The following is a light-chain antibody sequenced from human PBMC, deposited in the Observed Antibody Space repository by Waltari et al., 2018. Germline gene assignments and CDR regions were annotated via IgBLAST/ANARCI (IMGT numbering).Light chain of an antibody. Sequence: DIQMTQSPSSLSASAGDRVTITCRASQGIKNYLGWYQQKPGKAPKRLIYAASTLEIGVQSRFSGSGYGTDFTLTISSLQPEDFATYFCLQHDSLPYTFGQGTKVEIK. CDR1: QGIKNY. CDR3: LQHDSLPYT. CDR2: AAS. V-gene: IGKV1-17*01. J-gene: IGKJ2*01.